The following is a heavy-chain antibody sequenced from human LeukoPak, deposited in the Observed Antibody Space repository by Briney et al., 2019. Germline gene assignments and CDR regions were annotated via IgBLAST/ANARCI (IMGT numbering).Heavy chain of an antibody. J-gene: IGHJ6*03. D-gene: IGHD5-12*01. V-gene: IGHV3-49*03. CDR1: GFTFGDYA. CDR2: IRSKAYGGTT. CDR3: TRDRVDIVATTIYYYYYMDV. Sequence: GGSLRLSCTASGFTFGDYAMSWFRQAPGKGLEWVGFIRSKAYGGTTEYAASVKGRFTISRDDSKSIAYLQMNSLKTEDKAVYYCTRDRVDIVATTIYYYYYMDVWGKGTTVTVSS.